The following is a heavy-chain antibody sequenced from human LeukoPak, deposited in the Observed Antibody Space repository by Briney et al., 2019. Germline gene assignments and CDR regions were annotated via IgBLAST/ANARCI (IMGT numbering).Heavy chain of an antibody. D-gene: IGHD6-19*01. V-gene: IGHV4-34*01. CDR2: INHSGST. CDR3: ARRSRGSSGWYGY. CDR1: GGSFSGYY. Sequence: PSETLSLTCAVCGGSFSGYYWSWIRQPPGKGLEWIGEINHSGSTNYNPSLKSRVTISVDTSKNQFSLKLSSVTAADTAVYYCARRSRGSSGWYGYWGQGTLVTVSS. J-gene: IGHJ4*02.